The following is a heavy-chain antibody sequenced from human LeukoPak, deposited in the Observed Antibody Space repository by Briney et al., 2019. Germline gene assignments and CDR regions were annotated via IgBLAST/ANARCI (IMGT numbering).Heavy chain of an antibody. D-gene: IGHD6-19*01. V-gene: IGHV3-30-3*01. J-gene: IGHJ4*02. CDR3: ARDRDSSGWYEGFDY. Sequence: QPGRSLRRSCAASGFTFSSSAMHWVRQAPDKGLEWVAVISYDGSNKYYADSVKGRFTISRDNSKNTLYLQMNSLRADDTAVYYCARDRDSSGWYEGFDYWGQGTLVTVSS. CDR2: ISYDGSNK. CDR1: GFTFSSSA.